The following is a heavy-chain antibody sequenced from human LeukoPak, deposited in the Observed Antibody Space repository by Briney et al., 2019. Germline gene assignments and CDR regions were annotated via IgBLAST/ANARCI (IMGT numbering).Heavy chain of an antibody. CDR1: GFIFNDFG. D-gene: IGHD2-2*01. CDR3: ARDLCSTTSCLDH. CDR2: IWYDGSKK. V-gene: IGHV3-33*01. J-gene: IGHJ4*02. Sequence: PGGSLRLSCAASGFIFNDFGMHWVRQAPGRGLEWVAVIWYDGSKKYYADSVKGRFTISRDDSKNMLYLQMNSLRVEDTAIYFCARDLCSTTSCLDHWGQGTLVTVSS.